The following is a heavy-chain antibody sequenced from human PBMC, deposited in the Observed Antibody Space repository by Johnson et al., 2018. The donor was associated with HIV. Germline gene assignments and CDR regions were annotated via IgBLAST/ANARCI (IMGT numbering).Heavy chain of an antibody. Sequence: QLVESGGGVVQPGRSLRLSCAASGFTFSSYAMHWVRQAPGKGLEWVTVISYNGSDTYNADSVKGRFTISRDNSKSTLYLQMNSLRPEDTAVYYCARRWELHSNAFDIWGQGTMVTVSS. CDR3: ARRWELHSNAFDI. D-gene: IGHD1-26*01. CDR1: GFTFSSYA. CDR2: ISYNGSDT. V-gene: IGHV3-30-3*01. J-gene: IGHJ3*02.